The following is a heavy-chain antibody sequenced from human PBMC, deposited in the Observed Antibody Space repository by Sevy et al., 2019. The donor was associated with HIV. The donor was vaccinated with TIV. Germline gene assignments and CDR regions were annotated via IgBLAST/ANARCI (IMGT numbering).Heavy chain of an antibody. CDR1: GASISSSY. V-gene: IGHV4-59*01. Sequence: SETLSLTCTVSGASISSSYWNRIRQPPGKGLEYIGYKHYTRGTKYNPSLKSRVTISMDTSKNLFSLKLSSVTAADSAMYYCARDLDGSGRWLESWGQGTLVTVSS. J-gene: IGHJ4*02. CDR3: ARDLDGSGRWLES. CDR2: KHYTRGT. D-gene: IGHD3-10*01.